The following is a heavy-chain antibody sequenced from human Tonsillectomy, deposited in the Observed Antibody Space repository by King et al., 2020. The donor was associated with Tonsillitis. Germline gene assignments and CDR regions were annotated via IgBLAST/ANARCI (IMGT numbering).Heavy chain of an antibody. J-gene: IGHJ4*02. D-gene: IGHD3-22*01. CDR1: GGSISTGGYS. V-gene: IGHV4-30-2*01. CDR2: IYHVGNP. Sequence: LQLQESGSGLVKPSEALSLTCAVSGGSISTGGYSWSWIRQPPGKGLEWIAYIYHVGNPFYRSSLQSRVTISVASSKNQFSLKLTSLTAADTAMYYCARGYFYDGGGSARTYYFDSWGQGTLVTVSS. CDR3: ARGYFYDGGGSARTYYFDS.